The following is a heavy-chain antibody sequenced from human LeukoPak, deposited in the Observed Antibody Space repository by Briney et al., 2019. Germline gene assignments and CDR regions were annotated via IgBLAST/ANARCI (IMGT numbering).Heavy chain of an antibody. CDR1: GYTFTSYD. D-gene: IGHD2/OR15-2a*01. CDR3: ARGAPFNSRHPYDY. V-gene: IGHV1-8*01. CDR2: MNPNSGNT. J-gene: IGHJ4*02. Sequence: ASVKVSCKASGYTFTSYDINWVRRATGQGLEWMGWMNPNSGNTGYAQKFQGRVTMTRNTSISTAYMELSSLRSEDTAVYYCARGAPFNSRHPYDYWGQGTLVTVSS.